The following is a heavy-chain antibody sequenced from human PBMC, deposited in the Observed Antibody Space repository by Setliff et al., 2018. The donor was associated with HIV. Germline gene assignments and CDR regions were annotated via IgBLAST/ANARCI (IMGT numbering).Heavy chain of an antibody. J-gene: IGHJ4*02. Sequence: RASVKVSCKASGYSFTDYYIHWVRQAPGQGLEWMGWTNPKSDGANYAQKFQGWITMTRDTSISTAYMELSRLRSDDTAVYYCARGMDYYDTSGYYQYYFDYWGQGTLVTVS. CDR2: TNPKSDGA. D-gene: IGHD3-22*01. CDR3: ARGMDYYDTSGYYQYYFDY. V-gene: IGHV1-2*04. CDR1: GYSFTDYY.